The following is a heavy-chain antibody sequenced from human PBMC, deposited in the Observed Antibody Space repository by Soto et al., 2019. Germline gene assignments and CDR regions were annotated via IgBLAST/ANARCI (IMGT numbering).Heavy chain of an antibody. J-gene: IGHJ3*01. CDR2: INPNSGDT. CDR3: ATSMIFSMPSSFDF. CDR1: GYTFTGYF. Sequence: ASVKVSCKASGYTFTGYFIHWVRQAPGQGLEWMGWINPNSGDTNYAQKFQDWVTMTGDTSISTAYMELSRLKSDDTAVYYCATSMIFSMPSSFDFWGQGTMVTV. D-gene: IGHD3-9*01. V-gene: IGHV1-2*04.